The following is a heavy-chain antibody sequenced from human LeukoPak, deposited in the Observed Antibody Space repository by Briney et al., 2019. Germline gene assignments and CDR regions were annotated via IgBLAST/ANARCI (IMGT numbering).Heavy chain of an antibody. Sequence: GASVKVSCTASGYTFTGYYMHWVRQAPGQGLEWMGWINPNSGGTNYAQKFQGRVTMTRDTSISTAYMELSRLRSDDTAVYYCARSVDFDWLFNFDYGGQGTLVTVSS. D-gene: IGHD3-9*01. J-gene: IGHJ4*02. V-gene: IGHV1-2*02. CDR3: ARSVDFDWLFNFDY. CDR2: INPNSGGT. CDR1: GYTFTGYY.